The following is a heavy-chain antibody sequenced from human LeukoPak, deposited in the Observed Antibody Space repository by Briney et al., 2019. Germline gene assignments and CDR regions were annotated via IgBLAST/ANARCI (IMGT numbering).Heavy chain of an antibody. Sequence: TPGGSLRLSCAASGFTVSNNYMSWVRQAPGRGLEWVGRIKSRADGETTVYAAPVKGRFTISRDDSKNTLYLQMNSLRAEDTALYYCAKDMYLEQQLVRGSIGIFDYWGQGTLVTVSS. CDR2: IKSRADGETT. CDR1: GFTVSNNY. V-gene: IGHV3-15*05. J-gene: IGHJ4*02. D-gene: IGHD6-13*01. CDR3: AKDMYLEQQLVRGSIGIFDY.